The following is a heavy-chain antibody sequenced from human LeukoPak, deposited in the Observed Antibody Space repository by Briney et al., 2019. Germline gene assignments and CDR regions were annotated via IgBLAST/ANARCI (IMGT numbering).Heavy chain of an antibody. CDR2: IKQDGSEK. CDR1: GFTFSSYW. V-gene: IGHV3-7*05. CDR3: ARPYCSGGSCYPDY. Sequence: GGSLRLSCAASGFTFSSYWMSWVRQAPGKGLEWVANIKQDGSEKYYVDSVKGRSTISRDNAKNSLYLQMNSLRAEDTAVYYCARPYCSGGSCYPDYWGQGTLVTVSS. J-gene: IGHJ4*02. D-gene: IGHD2-15*01.